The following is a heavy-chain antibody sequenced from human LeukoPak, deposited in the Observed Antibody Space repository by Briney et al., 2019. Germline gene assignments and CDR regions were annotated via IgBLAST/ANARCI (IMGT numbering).Heavy chain of an antibody. V-gene: IGHV4-34*01. Sequence: SETLSLTCAVYGGSFSGYYWSWIRQPPGKGLEWIGEIKHSGSTTYNPSLKSGVTISLDTSKNQVSLKLNSVTAADTAVYYCATYHYGSGSYHNHPNFDSWGQGTLVTVSS. D-gene: IGHD3-10*01. CDR1: GGSFSGYY. CDR3: ATYHYGSGSYHNHPNFDS. CDR2: IKHSGST. J-gene: IGHJ4*02.